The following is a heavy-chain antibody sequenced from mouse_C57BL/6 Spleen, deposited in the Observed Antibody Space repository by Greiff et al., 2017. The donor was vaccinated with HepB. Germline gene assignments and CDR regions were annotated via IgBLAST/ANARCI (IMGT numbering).Heavy chain of an antibody. CDR2: ISSGGSYT. J-gene: IGHJ2*01. D-gene: IGHD2-4*01. V-gene: IGHV5-6*01. CDR3: ARGDYHY. Sequence: VQLKESGGDLVKPGGSLKLSCAASGFTFSSYGMSWVRQTPDKRLEWVATISSGGSYTYYPDSVKGRFTISRDNAKNTLYLQMSSLKSEDTAMYYCARGDYHYWGQGTTLTVSS. CDR1: GFTFSSYG.